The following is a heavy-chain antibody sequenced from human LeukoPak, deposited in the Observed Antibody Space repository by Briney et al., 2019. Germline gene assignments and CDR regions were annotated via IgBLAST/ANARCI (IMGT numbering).Heavy chain of an antibody. D-gene: IGHD2-2*01. J-gene: IGHJ6*02. CDR1: GFTFSTYA. Sequence: GGSLRLSCTASGFTFSTYAMSWVRQAPGKGLEWVSGINGGATYYADSVKGRFTISRDNSESTLYLQMNSLRAEDTAVYYCARELVPAAIPLYYYYGMDVWGQGTTVTVSS. V-gene: IGHV3-23*01. CDR3: ARELVPAAIPLYYYYGMDV. CDR2: INGGAT.